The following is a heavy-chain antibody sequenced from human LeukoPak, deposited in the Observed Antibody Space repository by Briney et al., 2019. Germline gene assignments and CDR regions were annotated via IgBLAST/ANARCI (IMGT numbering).Heavy chain of an antibody. CDR2: IYYSGST. CDR3: ARWYSSGWYYFDY. D-gene: IGHD6-19*01. V-gene: IGHV4-39*02. CDR1: GGSISSSSYY. Sequence: PSETLSLTCSVSGGSISSSSYYWGWIRQPPGKGLEWIGSIYYSGSTYYNPSLKSRVTISVDTSKNHFSLKVSSVTAADTAVYSCARWYSSGWYYFDYWGQGALVTVST. J-gene: IGHJ4*02.